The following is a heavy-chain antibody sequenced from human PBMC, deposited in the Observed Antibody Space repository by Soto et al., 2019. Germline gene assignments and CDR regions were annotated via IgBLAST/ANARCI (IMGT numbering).Heavy chain of an antibody. Sequence: QVKLVQSGTEVKKPGASMKVSCKASGYSFATSGISWVRQAPGQGLEWMGWISAYNGNTNYDQKLQDRTIMTIDTSTSTAYLELRSLRSDDTAVYYCARAGQYYDSSGYADWGQGTLVTVSS. CDR3: ARAGQYYDSSGYAD. V-gene: IGHV1-18*01. D-gene: IGHD3-22*01. CDR2: ISAYNGNT. J-gene: IGHJ4*02. CDR1: GYSFATSG.